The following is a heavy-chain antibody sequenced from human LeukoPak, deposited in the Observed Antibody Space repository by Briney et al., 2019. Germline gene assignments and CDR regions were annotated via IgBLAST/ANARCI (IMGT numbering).Heavy chain of an antibody. D-gene: IGHD6-19*01. CDR1: GGSISSGDYY. CDR3: ARDLGPGRSGWFPFDY. Sequence: PSETLSLTCTVSGGSISSGDYYWSWIRQPPGKGLEWIGYIYYSGSTYYNPSLKSRVTISVDKSKNQFSLKLSSVTAADTAVYYCARDLGPGRSGWFPFDYWGQGTLVTVSS. V-gene: IGHV4-30-4*08. J-gene: IGHJ4*02. CDR2: IYYSGST.